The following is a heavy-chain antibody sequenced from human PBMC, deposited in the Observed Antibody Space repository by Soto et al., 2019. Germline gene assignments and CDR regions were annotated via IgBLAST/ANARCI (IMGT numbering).Heavy chain of an antibody. CDR3: ARIPFYGGGWYFDY. Sequence: SGPTLVNPTETLTLTCTVSGFSLSKPRMGVSWIRQPPGKALEWLAHSFSNDEKSYSTSLKSRLTISKDTSKGQVFLTMTDMDPVDTATYYCARIPFYGGGWYFDYWGQGXLVTVYS. J-gene: IGHJ4*02. CDR1: GFSLSKPRMG. V-gene: IGHV2-26*01. D-gene: IGHD6-19*01. CDR2: SFSNDEK.